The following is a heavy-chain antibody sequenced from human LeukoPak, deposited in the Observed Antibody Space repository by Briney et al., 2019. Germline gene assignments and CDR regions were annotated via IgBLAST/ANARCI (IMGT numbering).Heavy chain of an antibody. V-gene: IGHV3-23*01. CDR1: GFTFSSDA. D-gene: IGHD7-27*01. Sequence: GGSLRLSCAASGFTFSSDAMSWVRQAPGKGLEGVSGISPSGGGTYYADSVKGRFTISRDDSKNTLSLQMNSLRVEDTALYYCPQDIAWGAFEHWGQGTLVTVSS. CDR2: ISPSGGGT. J-gene: IGHJ4*02. CDR3: PQDIAWGAFEH.